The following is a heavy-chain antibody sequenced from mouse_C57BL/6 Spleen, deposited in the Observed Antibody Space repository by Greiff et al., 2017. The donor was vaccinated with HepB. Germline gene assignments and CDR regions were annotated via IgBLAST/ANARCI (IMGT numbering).Heavy chain of an antibody. CDR3: ARDLYYGLDY. J-gene: IGHJ2*01. D-gene: IGHD1-1*01. Sequence: EVKVVDSGGGLVQSGRSLRLSCATSGFTFSDFYMEWVRQAPGKGLEWIAASRNKANDYTTEYSASVKGRFIVSRDTSQSILYLQMNALRAEDTAIYYCARDLYYGLDYWGQGTTLTVSS. V-gene: IGHV7-1*01. CDR1: GFTFSDFY. CDR2: SRNKANDYTT.